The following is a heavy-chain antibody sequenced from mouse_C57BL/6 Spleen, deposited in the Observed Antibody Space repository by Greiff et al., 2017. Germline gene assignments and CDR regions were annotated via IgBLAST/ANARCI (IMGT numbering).Heavy chain of an antibody. CDR2: ISYDGSN. Sequence: EVQLVESGPGLVKPSQSLSLTCSVTGYSITSGYYWNWIRQFPGNKLEWMGYISYDGSNNYNPSLKNRISITRATSKNQFFLKLNSVTTEDTATYYCARGLYYYGSSHWYFDVWGTGTTVTVSS. CDR3: ARGLYYYGSSHWYFDV. CDR1: GYSITSGYY. J-gene: IGHJ1*03. V-gene: IGHV3-6*01. D-gene: IGHD1-1*01.